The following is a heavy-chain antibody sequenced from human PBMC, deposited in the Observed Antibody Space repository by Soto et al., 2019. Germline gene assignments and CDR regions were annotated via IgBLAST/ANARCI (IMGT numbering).Heavy chain of an antibody. CDR3: AKCVGIAAAGAFPLDY. CDR1: GFTFSSYA. D-gene: IGHD6-13*01. J-gene: IGHJ4*02. V-gene: IGHV3-23*01. CDR2: ISGSGGST. Sequence: EVQLLESGGGLVQPGGSLRLSCAASGFTFSSYAMSWVRQAPGKGLEWVSAISGSGGSTYYADSVKGRFTISRDNXKXMLYLQMNSLRAEDTAVYYCAKCVGIAAAGAFPLDYWGQGTLVTVSS.